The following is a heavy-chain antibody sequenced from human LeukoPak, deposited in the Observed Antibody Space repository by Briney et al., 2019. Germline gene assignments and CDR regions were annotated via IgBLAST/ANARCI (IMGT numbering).Heavy chain of an antibody. Sequence: SETLSLTCTVSGYSISSGYYWGWIRQPPGKGLEWIGSIYHSGSTNYNPSLKSRVTISVDTSKNQFSLKLSSVTAADTAVYYCARILRDRNYDILTGWVDYWGQGTLVTVSS. CDR1: GYSISSGYY. D-gene: IGHD3-9*01. J-gene: IGHJ4*02. V-gene: IGHV4-38-2*02. CDR3: ARILRDRNYDILTGWVDY. CDR2: IYHSGST.